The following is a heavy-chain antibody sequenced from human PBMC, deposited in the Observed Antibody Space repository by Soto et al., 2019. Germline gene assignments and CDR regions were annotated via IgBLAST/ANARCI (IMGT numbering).Heavy chain of an antibody. CDR2: INSDGSIT. CDR3: ARYSTSGCDY. D-gene: IGHD2-8*01. CDR1: GFTFSSYW. J-gene: IGHJ4*02. V-gene: IGHV3-74*01. Sequence: GGSLRLSCAASGFTFSSYWMHWVRQAPGKGLVWVSHINSDGSITTYADSVKGRFTISRDNAKNTLYLQMNSLRAEDTAVYYCARYSTSGCDYWGQGTLVTVSS.